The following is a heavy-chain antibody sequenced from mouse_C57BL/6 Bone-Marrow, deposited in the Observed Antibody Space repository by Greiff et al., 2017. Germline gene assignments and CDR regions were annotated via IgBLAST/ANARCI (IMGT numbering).Heavy chain of an antibody. Sequence: QVQLKESGPGLVQPSQSLSITCTVSGFSLTSYGVHWVRQSPGKGLEWLGVIWSGGSTDYNAAFISRLSISKDNSKSQVFFKMSSLQADDTAIYYCARSCYGGFDVWGTGTTVTVSS. V-gene: IGHV2-2*01. CDR3: ARSCYGGFDV. D-gene: IGHD1-1*01. J-gene: IGHJ1*03. CDR1: GFSLTSYG. CDR2: IWSGGST.